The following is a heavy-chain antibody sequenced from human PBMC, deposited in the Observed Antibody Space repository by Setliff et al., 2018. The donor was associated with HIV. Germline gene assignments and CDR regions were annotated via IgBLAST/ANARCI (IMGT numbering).Heavy chain of an antibody. CDR1: GGSISSGSYS. Sequence: SETLSLTCTVSGGSISSGSYSWSWIRQHPGKGLEWIGYIYYSGISYYNPSLNSRVAISVETSKNQVSLRLSSLTAADTAVYFCARVVSRREDRGTWMKLWLAPYYMDVWGKGTTVTVSS. CDR2: IYYSGIS. J-gene: IGHJ6*03. V-gene: IGHV4-31*03. D-gene: IGHD3-10*01. CDR3: ARVVSRREDRGTWMKLWLAPYYMDV.